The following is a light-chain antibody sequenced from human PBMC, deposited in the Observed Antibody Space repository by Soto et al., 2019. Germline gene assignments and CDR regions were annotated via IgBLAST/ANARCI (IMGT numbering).Light chain of an antibody. CDR2: DIV. CDR3: QQYNSWPPT. J-gene: IGKJ4*01. Sequence: EIMMTQSPATLSVSPGERATLSCRASQSVGSDLAWYQQKPGQAPRLVIYDIVTRATGVPTRISGSGSGTEFTLPINSLQSEDVAVYYCQQYNSWPPTVGGGAKVDIK. CDR1: QSVGSD. V-gene: IGKV3D-15*01.